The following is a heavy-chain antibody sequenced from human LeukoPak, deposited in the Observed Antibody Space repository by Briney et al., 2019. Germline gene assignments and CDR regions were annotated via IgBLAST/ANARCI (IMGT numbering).Heavy chain of an antibody. CDR2: ISSSGSTI. Sequence: GGSLRLPCAASGFTFSDYYMSWIRQAPGKGLEWVSYISSSGSTIYYADSVKGRFTISRDNAKNSLYLQMNSLRAEDTAVYYCARDIVATIKDYWGQGTLVTVSS. V-gene: IGHV3-11*04. D-gene: IGHD5-12*01. J-gene: IGHJ4*02. CDR1: GFTFSDYY. CDR3: ARDIVATIKDY.